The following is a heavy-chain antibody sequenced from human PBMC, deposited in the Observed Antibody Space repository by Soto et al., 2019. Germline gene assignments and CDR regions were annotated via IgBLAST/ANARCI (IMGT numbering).Heavy chain of an antibody. CDR3: ARGATYGSGSHIDY. CDR2: IYSGGST. Sequence: EVQLVESGGGLVQPGGSLRLSCAASGFTVSSNYMSWVRQAPGKGLEWVSVIYSGGSTYYADSVKGRFTISRDNSKNTLYLQMNSLRAEDTAVYYGARGATYGSGSHIDYWGQGTLVTVSS. D-gene: IGHD3-10*01. V-gene: IGHV3-66*01. J-gene: IGHJ4*02. CDR1: GFTVSSNY.